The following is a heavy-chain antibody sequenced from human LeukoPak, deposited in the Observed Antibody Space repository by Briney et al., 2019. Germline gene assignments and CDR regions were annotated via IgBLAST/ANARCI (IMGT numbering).Heavy chain of an antibody. CDR1: GGSVSTYY. V-gene: IGHV4-59*02. CDR3: ARAGSGYSFDY. D-gene: IGHD5-12*01. Sequence: PSETLSLTCTVSGGSVSTYYWSWIRQPPGKELEWIGYVSHSGNTNCNPSLKSRVTMSLDTSKNHFSLRLSSVNTADTAVYYCARAGSGYSFDYWGQGGLVTVSS. CDR2: VSHSGNT. J-gene: IGHJ4*02.